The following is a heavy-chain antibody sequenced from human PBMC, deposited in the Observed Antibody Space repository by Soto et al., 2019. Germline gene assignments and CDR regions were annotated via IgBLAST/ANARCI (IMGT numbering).Heavy chain of an antibody. CDR3: ARTNLYSSGWYFWHPSPHFGY. D-gene: IGHD6-19*01. V-gene: IGHV3-7*01. J-gene: IGHJ4*02. CDR1: GFTFSSYW. CDR2: IKQDGSEK. Sequence: PGGSLRLSCAASGFTFSSYWMSWVRQAPGKGLEWVANIKQDGSEKYYVDSVKGRFTISRDNAKNSLYLQMNSLRAEDTAVYYCARTNLYSSGWYFWHPSPHFGYWGQGTLVTVSA.